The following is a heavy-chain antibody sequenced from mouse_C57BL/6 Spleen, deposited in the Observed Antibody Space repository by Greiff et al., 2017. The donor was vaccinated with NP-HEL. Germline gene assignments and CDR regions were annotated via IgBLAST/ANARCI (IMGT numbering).Heavy chain of an antibody. CDR3: ASEDYYYGSSGYFDY. Sequence: EVMLVESGGGLVKPGGSLKLSCAASGFTFSSYAMSWVRQTPEKRLEWVATISDGGSYTYYPDNVKGRFTISRDNAKNNLYLQMSHLKSEDTAMYDCASEDYYYGSSGYFDYWGQGTTLTVSS. CDR2: ISDGGSYT. V-gene: IGHV5-4*03. J-gene: IGHJ2*01. D-gene: IGHD1-1*01. CDR1: GFTFSSYA.